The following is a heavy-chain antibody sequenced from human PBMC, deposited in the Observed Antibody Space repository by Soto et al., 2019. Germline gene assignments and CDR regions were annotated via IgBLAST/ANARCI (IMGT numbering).Heavy chain of an antibody. D-gene: IGHD6-19*01. Sequence: GGSLRLSCAASGFTFSDYYMSWIRQAPGKGLEWVSYISSSGSTIYYADSVKGRFTISRDNAKNSLYLQMNSLRAEDTAVYYCARDQTEGRAVAATANFDYWGQGTLVTVSS. V-gene: IGHV3-11*01. CDR3: ARDQTEGRAVAATANFDY. J-gene: IGHJ4*02. CDR1: GFTFSDYY. CDR2: ISSSGSTI.